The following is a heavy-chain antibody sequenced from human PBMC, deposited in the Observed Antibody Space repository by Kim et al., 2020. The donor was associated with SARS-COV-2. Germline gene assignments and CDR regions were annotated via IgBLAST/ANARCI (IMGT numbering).Heavy chain of an antibody. CDR2: IIPIFGTS. J-gene: IGHJ4*01. D-gene: IGHD5-18*01. CDR3: ARGENTAMMDN. CDR1: GGTSSSYA. V-gene: IGHV1-69*06. Sequence: ASVKVSCKASGGTSSSYAISWVRQAPGQGLEWMGRIIPIFGTSNYAQNFQGRVTITADKSTRTAYMELSSLRSDDTAVYYCARGENTAMMDNWGQGTLVTVSS.